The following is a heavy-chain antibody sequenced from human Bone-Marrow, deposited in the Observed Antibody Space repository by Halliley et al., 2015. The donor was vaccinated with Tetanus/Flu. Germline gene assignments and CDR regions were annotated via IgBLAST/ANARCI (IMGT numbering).Heavy chain of an antibody. CDR2: ISWNSGRI. CDR3: AKALGWFGEFRGMDD. V-gene: IGHV3-9*01. Sequence: SLRLSCAASGFIFKDYAMHWVRQAPGKGLEWVSGISWNSGRIGYADSVKGRFTISRDNAKNSLYLQMNSLRGEDTALYYCAKALGWFGEFRGMDDWGQGTTVTVSS. CDR1: GFIFKDYA. D-gene: IGHD3-10*01. J-gene: IGHJ6*02.